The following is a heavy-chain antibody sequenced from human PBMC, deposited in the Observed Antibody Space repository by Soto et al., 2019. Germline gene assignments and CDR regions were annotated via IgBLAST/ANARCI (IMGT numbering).Heavy chain of an antibody. V-gene: IGHV3-23*01. CDR2: ISGSGGST. Sequence: GGSLRLSCAASGFTFSTYAMSWVRQAPGKGLEWVSAISGSGGSTYYADSVKGRFTISRDNSKNTLYLQTNSLRAEDTAVYYCAKAYDISTGYPLYYFDYWGQGTLVTVSS. CDR3: AKAYDISTGYPLYYFDY. J-gene: IGHJ4*02. CDR1: GFTFSTYA. D-gene: IGHD3-9*01.